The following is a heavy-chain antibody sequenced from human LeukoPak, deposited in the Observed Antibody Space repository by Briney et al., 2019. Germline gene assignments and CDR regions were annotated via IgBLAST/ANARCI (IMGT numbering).Heavy chain of an antibody. D-gene: IGHD3-10*01. CDR3: ARDRGTWFDS. CDR1: GFTFSSYW. CDR2: VNSDESGI. Sequence: RGALRLSFAASGFTFSSYWMHWVRQAPGKGLVWVSRVNSDESGITYADSVKGRFTISRDNAKNILNLQMNSLRAEDTGVYYCARDRGTWFDSWGQGTLVTVSS. J-gene: IGHJ5*01. V-gene: IGHV3-74*03.